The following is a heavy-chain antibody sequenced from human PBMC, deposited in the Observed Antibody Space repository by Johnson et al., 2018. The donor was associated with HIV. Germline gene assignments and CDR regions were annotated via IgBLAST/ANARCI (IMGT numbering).Heavy chain of an antibody. V-gene: IGHV3-NL1*01. J-gene: IGHJ3*02. CDR2: IFSVGDV. CDR3: ARERGISGGFDI. CDR1: GFTFSSYG. Sequence: QMMLVESGGGVVQPGRSLRLSCAASGFTFSSYGMHWVRQAPGKGLEWVSVIFSVGDVYYADSVKGRFTISRDNSKNMVYLQMNSLRVEDTAVYYCARERGISGGFDIWGQGTMVTVSS. D-gene: IGHD2-15*01.